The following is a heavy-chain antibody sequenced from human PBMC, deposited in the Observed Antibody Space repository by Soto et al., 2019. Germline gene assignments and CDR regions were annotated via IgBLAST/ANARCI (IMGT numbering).Heavy chain of an antibody. Sequence: SETLSLTCTVSGGSISSGGYYWSWIRQRPGKGLEWIGYIYYSGSTYYNPSLKSRVTISVDTSKNQFSLKLSSVTAADTAVYYCAREPYYYDSSGYRWFDAFDIWGQGIMVTVSS. CDR3: AREPYYYDSSGYRWFDAFDI. V-gene: IGHV4-31*03. CDR1: GGSISSGGYY. J-gene: IGHJ3*02. D-gene: IGHD3-22*01. CDR2: IYYSGST.